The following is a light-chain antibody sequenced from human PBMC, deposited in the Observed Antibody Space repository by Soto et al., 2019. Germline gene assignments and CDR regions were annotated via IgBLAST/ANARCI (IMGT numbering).Light chain of an antibody. CDR2: EVT. J-gene: IGLJ3*02. CDR1: SRDVGGYNY. V-gene: IGLV2-8*01. Sequence: QSALTQPPSASGSPGQSVTISCTGTSRDVGGYNYVSWYQHHPGKAPQLVIYEVTKRPSGVPDRFSGSKSGNTASLSVSGLQAEDVADYYCSSYAGRYSWVFGGGTKLTVL. CDR3: SSYAGRYSWV.